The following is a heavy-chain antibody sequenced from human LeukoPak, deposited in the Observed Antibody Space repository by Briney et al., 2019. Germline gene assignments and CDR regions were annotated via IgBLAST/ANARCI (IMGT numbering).Heavy chain of an antibody. CDR2: ISYDESNK. CDR3: ARGTDTKPFWSGYWVDV. J-gene: IGHJ6*02. D-gene: IGHD3-3*01. Sequence: GRSLRLSCAASGFTFSSSAMHWVRQAPGKGLEWVAVISYDESNKYYADSVKGRFTISRDNSKNTLYLQMNSLRAEDTAVYYCARGTDTKPFWSGYWVDVWGQGTTATVSS. CDR1: GFTFSSSA. V-gene: IGHV3-30*03.